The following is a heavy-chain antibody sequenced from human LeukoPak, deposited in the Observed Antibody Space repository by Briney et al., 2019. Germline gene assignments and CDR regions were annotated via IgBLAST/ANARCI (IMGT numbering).Heavy chain of an antibody. CDR3: ARYDGYTYGQGFDY. D-gene: IGHD5-18*01. J-gene: IGHJ4*02. CDR1: GASLTSYY. V-gene: IGHV4-59*08. CDR2: IYYTGST. Sequence: NPSETLSLTCIVYGASLTSYYWSWIRQPPGKRLEWIGYIYYTGSTNYNPSLKSRVTISVDTSKNQFSLKLSSATAADTAVYYCARYDGYTYGQGFDYWGQGTLVTVSS.